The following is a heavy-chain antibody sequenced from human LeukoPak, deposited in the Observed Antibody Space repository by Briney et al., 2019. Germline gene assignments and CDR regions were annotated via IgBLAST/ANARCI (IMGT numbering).Heavy chain of an antibody. CDR2: IYYSGST. CDR1: RGSISSSSYY. CDR3: ARSTVQLERRLVVDY. Sequence: PSETLSLTSTVSRGSISSSSYYWGWIRQPPGKGLEWIGSIYYSGSTYYNPSLKSRVTISVDTPKNQFSLKLSSVTAADTAVYYCARSTVQLERRLVVDYWGQGTLVTVSS. V-gene: IGHV4-39*01. J-gene: IGHJ4*02. D-gene: IGHD1-1*01.